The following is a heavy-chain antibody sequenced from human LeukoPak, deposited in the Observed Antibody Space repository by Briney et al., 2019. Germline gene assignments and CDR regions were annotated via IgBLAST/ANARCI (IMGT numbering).Heavy chain of an antibody. D-gene: IGHD4-17*01. CDR3: ATYFYGDYATHYFDF. CDR2: IHDSGST. CDR1: GASITSSHW. Sequence: PSGTLSLTCAVSGASITSSHWWSWARQPPGKGLEWIGEIHDSGSTNYKPSPKSRVTMSLDKSNNQISLKLTSVTAADTAVYYCATYFYGDYATHYFDFWGQGTLVTVSS. V-gene: IGHV4-4*02. J-gene: IGHJ4*02.